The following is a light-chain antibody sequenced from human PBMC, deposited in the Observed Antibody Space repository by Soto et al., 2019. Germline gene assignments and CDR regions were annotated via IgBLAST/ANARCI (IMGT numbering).Light chain of an antibody. Sequence: EIVLTQSPGTLSLSPGERATLSCRASQSVRDRYLAWYQQKPGQAPSLLIYDTSTRATGVPDRVSGSGSGTDLARTISRVEPEDLAIDFCQQDGSAPGTFGEGTKVEI. CDR3: QQDGSAPGT. CDR2: DTS. V-gene: IGKV3-20*01. J-gene: IGKJ1*01. CDR1: QSVRDRY.